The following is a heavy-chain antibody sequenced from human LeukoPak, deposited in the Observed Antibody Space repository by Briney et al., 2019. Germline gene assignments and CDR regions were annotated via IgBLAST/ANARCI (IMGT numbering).Heavy chain of an antibody. V-gene: IGHV3-48*02. CDR1: GFTFSGYS. CDR3: ARDQSYSFDY. J-gene: IGHJ4*02. D-gene: IGHD3-10*01. Sequence: GGSLRLSCAASGFTFSGYSMNWVRRAPGRGRECVSYIGSSSGTINYADSVKGRFTISRDNAKNSLYLQMNSLRDEDTAVYYCARDQSYSFDYWGQGTLVTVSS. CDR2: IGSSSGTI.